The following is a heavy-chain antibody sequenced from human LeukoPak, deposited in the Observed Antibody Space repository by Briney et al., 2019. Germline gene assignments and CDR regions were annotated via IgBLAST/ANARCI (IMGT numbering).Heavy chain of an antibody. CDR2: IIPIFGTG. V-gene: IGHV1-69*06. Sequence: ASVKLSCKASVGTFSRYAISGVRRAPAQGLEWLVRIIPIFGTGNYAQEFQGRVTITADKSTSTAYMEMSSLRSEDTAVYYCAISRDGYNPRSRPADYWGQGTLVTVSS. J-gene: IGHJ4*02. CDR1: VGTFSRYA. D-gene: IGHD5-24*01. CDR3: AISRDGYNPRSRPADY.